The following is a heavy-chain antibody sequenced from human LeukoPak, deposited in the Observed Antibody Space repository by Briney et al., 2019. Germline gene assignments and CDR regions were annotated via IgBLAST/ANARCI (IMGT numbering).Heavy chain of an antibody. CDR1: GFTVSSDY. V-gene: IGHV3-53*05. Sequence: PGGSLRLSCAASGFTVSSDYMSWVRQAPGKGLEWVSVIYSGGSTYYADSVKGRFTIFRDKSKNTVYLQMNSLRFEDTAMYYCARSWFDPWGQGTLVTVSS. CDR2: IYSGGST. CDR3: ARSWFDP. J-gene: IGHJ5*02.